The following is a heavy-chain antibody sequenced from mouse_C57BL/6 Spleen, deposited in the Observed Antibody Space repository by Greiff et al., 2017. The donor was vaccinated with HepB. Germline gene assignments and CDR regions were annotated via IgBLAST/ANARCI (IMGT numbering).Heavy chain of an antibody. V-gene: IGHV14-4*01. CDR1: GFNIKDDY. Sequence: VQLKESGAELVRPGASVKLSCTASGFNIKDDYMHWVKQRPEQGLEWIGWIDPENGDTEYAPKFQGKATITADTSSNTAYLQLSSLTSEDTAVYYCTTRTTGGYFDVWGTGTTVTVSS. J-gene: IGHJ1*03. CDR2: IDPENGDT. D-gene: IGHD1-1*01. CDR3: TTRTTGGYFDV.